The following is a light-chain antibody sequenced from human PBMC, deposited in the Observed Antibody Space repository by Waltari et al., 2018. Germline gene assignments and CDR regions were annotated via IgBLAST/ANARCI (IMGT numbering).Light chain of an antibody. V-gene: IGLV2-23*02. CDR2: DVN. CDR3: CSYAGSAISV. Sequence: QSALTQTATVSGSPGPSITISCTGTSSDVGAYNLVSRYQQHPGKAPTLIIYDVNKRPSGVSNRFSGSKSGNTASLTISGLQAADEADYYCCSYAGSAISVFGGGTKLTVL. J-gene: IGLJ2*01. CDR1: SSDVGAYNL.